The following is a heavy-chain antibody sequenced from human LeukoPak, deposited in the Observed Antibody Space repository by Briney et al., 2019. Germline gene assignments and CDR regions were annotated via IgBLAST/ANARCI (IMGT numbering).Heavy chain of an antibody. D-gene: IGHD3-22*01. CDR1: GGSFSGYY. CDR3: VRATSYYYYDSSGYNY. CDR2: INHSGST. J-gene: IGHJ4*02. Sequence: SETLSLTCAVYGGSFSGYYWSWIRQPPGKGLEWIGEINHSGSTNYNPSLKSRVTISVDTSKNQFSLKLSSVTAADTAVYYCVRATSYYYYDSSGYNYWGQGTLVTVSS. V-gene: IGHV4-34*01.